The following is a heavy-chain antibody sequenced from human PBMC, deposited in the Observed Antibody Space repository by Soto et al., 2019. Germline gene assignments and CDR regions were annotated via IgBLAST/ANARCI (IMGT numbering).Heavy chain of an antibody. Sequence: AASVKVSCKASGYTFSRYAIHWVRQAPGQGLEWMGWIDAGSGDTINSQKFQGRLSITTDTSATTAYMELSSLRTEDTAVYFCARDVAGDPDCYFDFWGQGTLVTVSS. J-gene: IGHJ4*02. CDR1: GYTFSRYA. V-gene: IGHV1-3*01. CDR3: ARDVAGDPDCYFDF. CDR2: IDAGSGDT. D-gene: IGHD3-16*01.